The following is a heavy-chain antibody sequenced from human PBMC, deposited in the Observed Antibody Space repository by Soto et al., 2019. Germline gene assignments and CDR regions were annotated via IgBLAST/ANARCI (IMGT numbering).Heavy chain of an antibody. CDR2: ISYDGSNK. J-gene: IGHJ5*02. V-gene: IGHV3-30-3*01. CDR3: ARGGQWLVQEGFDP. D-gene: IGHD6-19*01. CDR1: GFTFSSYA. Sequence: QGQLVESGGGVVQPGRSLRLSCAASGFTFSSYAMHWVRQAPGKGREWVAVISYDGSNKYYADSAKGRFTISRDNSKNTLYLQMNSLRAEDTAVYYCARGGQWLVQEGFDPWGQGTLVTVSS.